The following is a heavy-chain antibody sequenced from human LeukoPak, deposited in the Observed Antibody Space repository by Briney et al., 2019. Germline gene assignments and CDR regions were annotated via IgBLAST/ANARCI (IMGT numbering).Heavy chain of an antibody. J-gene: IGHJ4*02. V-gene: IGHV3-7*03. Sequence: GGSLRLSCAASGFTFSSSWMTWVRQAPGKGLEWVANINQDGGDKYYVDSVKGRFTISRDNAKNSLFLQMNSLRAEDTAVYYCARDRAWNYFDYWGQGTLVTVSS. CDR2: INQDGGDK. D-gene: IGHD3-3*01. CDR3: ARDRAWNYFDY. CDR1: GFTFSSSW.